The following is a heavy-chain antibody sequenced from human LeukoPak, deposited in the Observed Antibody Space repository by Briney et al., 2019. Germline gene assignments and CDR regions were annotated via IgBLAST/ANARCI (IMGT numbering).Heavy chain of an antibody. CDR1: GYTFTSYG. J-gene: IGHJ4*02. CDR3: ARARVGDSSSWYAESDY. CDR2: IIPIFGTA. V-gene: IGHV1-69*05. Sequence: SVKVSCKASGYTFTSYGISWVRQAPGQGLEWMGGIIPIFGTANYAQKFQGRVTITTDESTSTAYMELSSLRSEDTAVYYCARARVGDSSSWYAESDYWGQGTLVTVSS. D-gene: IGHD6-13*01.